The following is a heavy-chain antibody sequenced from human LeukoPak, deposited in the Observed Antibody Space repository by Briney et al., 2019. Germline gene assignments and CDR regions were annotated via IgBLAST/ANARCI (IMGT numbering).Heavy chain of an antibody. Sequence: LTGGSLRLSCAASGFTFSSYAMSWVRQAPGKGLEWVSAISGSGGSTYYADSVKGRFTISRDNSKNTLYLQMNSLRAEDTAVYYCAKDWPYDSSGYYSYYFDYWGQGTLVTVSS. CDR1: GFTFSSYA. V-gene: IGHV3-23*01. CDR3: AKDWPYDSSGYYSYYFDY. J-gene: IGHJ4*02. D-gene: IGHD3-22*01. CDR2: ISGSGGST.